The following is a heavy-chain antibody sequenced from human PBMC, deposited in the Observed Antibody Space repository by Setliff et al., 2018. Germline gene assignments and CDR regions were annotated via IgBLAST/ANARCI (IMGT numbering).Heavy chain of an antibody. J-gene: IGHJ6*02. CDR2: IIPIFGTA. D-gene: IGHD2-2*02. Sequence: ASVKVSCKASGGTFSSYAISWVRQAPGQGLEWMGRIIPIFGTANYAQKFQGRVTITADESTSTAYMELSSLRSEDTAVYYCARDSRGLVPAAIEGSYYYYGMDVWGQGTTGTVS. V-gene: IGHV1-69*13. CDR3: ARDSRGLVPAAIEGSYYYYGMDV. CDR1: GGTFSSYA.